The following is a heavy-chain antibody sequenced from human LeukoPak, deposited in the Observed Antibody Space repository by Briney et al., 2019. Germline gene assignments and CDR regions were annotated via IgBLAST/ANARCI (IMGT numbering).Heavy chain of an antibody. V-gene: IGHV3-21*01. CDR2: ISSSSSYI. CDR1: GFTFSSYS. D-gene: IGHD3-9*01. CDR3: ATLGLRYFDWFLS. J-gene: IGHJ5*01. Sequence: PGGSLRLSCAASGFTFSSYSMNWVRQAPGKGLEWVSSISSSSSYIYYADSVKGRFTISRDNAKNSLYLQMNSLRAEDTAVYYCATLGLRYFDWFLSWGQGTLVTVSS.